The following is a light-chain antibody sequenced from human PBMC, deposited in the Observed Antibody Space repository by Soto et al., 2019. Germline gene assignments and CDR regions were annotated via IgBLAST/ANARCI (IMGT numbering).Light chain of an antibody. V-gene: IGKV1-5*01. CDR3: QQYNNWPWT. CDR2: DAS. J-gene: IGKJ1*01. Sequence: DIQRTQSPSTLSASDGDRVTITCRASQNSRYWLAWYQHKPGKAPKLLIYDASTLESGVPTRIRGSVAGTEFTLTLSGLSPDHFAHYSCQQYNNWPWTFGQGTKVEVK. CDR1: QNSRYW.